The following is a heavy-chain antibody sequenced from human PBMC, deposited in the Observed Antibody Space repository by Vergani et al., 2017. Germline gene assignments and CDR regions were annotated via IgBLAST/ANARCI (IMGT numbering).Heavy chain of an antibody. CDR2: IYHTGSA. J-gene: IGHJ5*02. Sequence: QVQLLESGPGLLKPSETLSLTCSVSGYSITSGYYWGWSRQPPGRGMEWFGSIYHTGSAYYNHSLKSRVTVSVDTSMNKVSLKLNSVTAADTAVYYCVRAGALWFGETKDGGWFDPWGQGTLVTVTS. V-gene: IGHV4-38-2*02. CDR1: GYSITSGYY. D-gene: IGHD3-10*01. CDR3: VRAGALWFGETKDGGWFDP.